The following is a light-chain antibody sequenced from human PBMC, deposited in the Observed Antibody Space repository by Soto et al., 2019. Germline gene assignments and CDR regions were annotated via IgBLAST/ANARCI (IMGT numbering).Light chain of an antibody. CDR3: SAFTGTTYV. CDR1: SSDMWGNNY. V-gene: IGLV2-14*03. J-gene: IGLJ1*01. CDR2: DVS. Sequence: QSVLTQPASVSGSPGQSITISCTGASSDMWGNNYVSWYQHYPGKAPKLMICDVSNRPSGVSDRFSGSKSGNTASLTVSGLQAEDEADYYCSAFTGTTYVFGTGTKVT.